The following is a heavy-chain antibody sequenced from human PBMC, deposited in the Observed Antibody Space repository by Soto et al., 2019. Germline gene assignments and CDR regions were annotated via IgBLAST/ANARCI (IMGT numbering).Heavy chain of an antibody. CDR2: VLGGGGST. J-gene: IGHJ3*02. Sequence: PGGSLRLSCAASGFTFSSYAMSWFRQTPGKGLEWVSGVLGGGGSTFYADSVKGRFTISRDNSKNTLYMQMNNLRAEDTAIYYCARKGPPRDAFDIWGQGTMVTVSS. V-gene: IGHV3-23*01. CDR1: GFTFSSYA. CDR3: ARKGPPRDAFDI.